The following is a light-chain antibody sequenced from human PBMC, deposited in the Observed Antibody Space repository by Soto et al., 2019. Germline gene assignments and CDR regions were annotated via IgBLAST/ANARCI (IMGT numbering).Light chain of an antibody. CDR3: CSYAGSYTPCV. Sequence: QSALTQPRSVSGSPGQSVTISCTGTSSDFGGYNYVSWYQQHPGKAPKLMIYDVSKRPSGVPDRFSGSKSGNTASLTISGLQAEDEADYYCCSYAGSYTPCVFGTGTKVTVL. V-gene: IGLV2-11*01. CDR1: SSDFGGYNY. CDR2: DVS. J-gene: IGLJ1*01.